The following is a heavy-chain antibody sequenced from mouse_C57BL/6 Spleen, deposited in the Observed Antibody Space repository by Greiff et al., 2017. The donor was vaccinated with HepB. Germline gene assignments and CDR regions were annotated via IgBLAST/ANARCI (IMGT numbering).Heavy chain of an antibody. CDR3: ARERSAYYVYAMDY. J-gene: IGHJ4*01. CDR1: GYTFTDYY. Sequence: QVQLQQSGAELVRPGASVKLSCKASGYTFTDYYINWVKQRPGQGLEWIARIYPGSGTTYYNEKFKGKATLTAEKSSSTASMQLSSLTSEDSAVYFCARERSAYYVYAMDYWGQGTSVTVSS. CDR2: IYPGSGTT. D-gene: IGHD1-1*01. V-gene: IGHV1-76*01.